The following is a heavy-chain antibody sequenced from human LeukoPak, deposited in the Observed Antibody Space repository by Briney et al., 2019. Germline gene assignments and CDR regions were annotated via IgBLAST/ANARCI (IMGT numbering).Heavy chain of an antibody. V-gene: IGHV3-53*01. CDR3: VSLGYSYGYGIDY. CDR2: IYSGGST. CDR1: GFTVSSNY. J-gene: IGHJ4*02. Sequence: PGGSLRLSCAASGFTVSSNYMSWVRQAPGKGLEWVSVIYSGGSTYYADSVKGRFTISRDNSKNTLYLQMNSLRAEDTAVYYCVSLGYSYGYGIDYWGQGALVTVSS. D-gene: IGHD5-18*01.